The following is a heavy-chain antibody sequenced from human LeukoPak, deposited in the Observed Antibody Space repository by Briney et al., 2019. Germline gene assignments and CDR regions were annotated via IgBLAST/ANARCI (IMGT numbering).Heavy chain of an antibody. CDR3: ARTPMGRAFDF. D-gene: IGHD3-10*01. CDR2: ISFNENNK. Sequence: GGPRRLSCAASGSTFSTFSMHWLPQAPGRGREWVALISFNENNKYYADFVNGRFPISRDNSKNTLFLQMNSLRPDDTAVYYCARTPMGRAFDFWGQGTLVTVSS. CDR1: GSTFSTFS. V-gene: IGHV3-30-3*01. J-gene: IGHJ4*02.